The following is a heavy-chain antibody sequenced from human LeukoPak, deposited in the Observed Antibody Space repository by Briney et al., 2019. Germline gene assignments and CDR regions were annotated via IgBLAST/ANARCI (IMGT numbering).Heavy chain of an antibody. J-gene: IGHJ4*02. D-gene: IGHD3-22*01. Sequence: SETLSLTCTVSGVSISSGDYYWSWIRQPPGKGLEWIGYIYYSGSTYYNPSLKSRVTISVDTSKNQFSLKLSSVTAADTAVYYCARGEYYYDSSGYYGYYFDYWGQGTLVTVSS. CDR1: GVSISSGDYY. CDR2: IYYSGST. CDR3: ARGEYYYDSSGYYGYYFDY. V-gene: IGHV4-30-4*01.